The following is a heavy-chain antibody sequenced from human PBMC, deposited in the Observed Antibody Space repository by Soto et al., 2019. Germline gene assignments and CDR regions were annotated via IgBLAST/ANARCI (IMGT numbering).Heavy chain of an antibody. V-gene: IGHV4-34*01. D-gene: IGHD3-10*01. J-gene: IGHJ6*02. CDR3: ARGCITMVRGVISPYGMDV. Sequence: SETLSLTCAVYGGSFSGYYWSWIRQPPGKGLEWIGEINHSGSTNYNPSLKSRVTISVDTSKNQFSLKLSSVTAADTAVYYCARGCITMVRGVISPYGMDVWGQGTTVTVS. CDR2: INHSGST. CDR1: GGSFSGYY.